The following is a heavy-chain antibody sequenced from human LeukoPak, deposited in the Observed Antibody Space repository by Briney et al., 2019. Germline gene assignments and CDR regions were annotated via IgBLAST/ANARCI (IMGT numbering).Heavy chain of an antibody. CDR1: GGSISSYY. D-gene: IGHD5-24*01. CDR3: ARVVDHGYSDY. V-gene: IGHV4-59*01. Sequence: SETLSLTCAVPGGSISSYYWSWIRQPPGKGLEWIGYIYYSGSTKYNPSLKSRVTISVDTSKNQFSLELSSVTAADTAVYYCARVVDHGYSDYWGLGTLVTVSS. J-gene: IGHJ4*02. CDR2: IYYSGST.